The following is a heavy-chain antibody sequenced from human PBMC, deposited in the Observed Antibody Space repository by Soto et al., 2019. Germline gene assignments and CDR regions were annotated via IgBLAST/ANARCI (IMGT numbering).Heavy chain of an antibody. J-gene: IGHJ4*02. D-gene: IGHD3-22*01. CDR2: VSASGLNT. CDR3: TYHYYDTSGPRSDY. V-gene: IGHV3-23*01. CDR1: GFTFSTYA. Sequence: GGSLRLSCAASGFTFSTYAMAWVRQARGKGLEWVSGVSASGLNTDYADPVKGRFYISRDDSKDTAYLQMNSLKTEDTAVYYCTYHYYDTSGPRSDYWGQGTLVTVSS.